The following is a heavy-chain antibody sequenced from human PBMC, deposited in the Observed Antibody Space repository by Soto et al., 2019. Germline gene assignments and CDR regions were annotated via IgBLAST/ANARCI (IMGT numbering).Heavy chain of an antibody. CDR3: ATRAGGGGY. V-gene: IGHV3-53*01. CDR2: IYSGGYT. J-gene: IGHJ4*02. CDR1: GFTVSNNY. D-gene: IGHD3-10*01. Sequence: EVQLVESGGGLIQPGGSLRLSCAVSGFTVSNNYMSWVRQAPGKGLEGVSVIYSGGYTAYGDSVKGRFTISRDNSKNTPSLPMNSLGAAATAVFSGATRAGGGGYWGQGTLVTVSS.